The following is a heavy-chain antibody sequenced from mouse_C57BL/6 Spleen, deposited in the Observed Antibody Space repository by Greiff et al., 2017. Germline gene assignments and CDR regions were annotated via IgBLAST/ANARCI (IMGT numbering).Heavy chain of an antibody. J-gene: IGHJ1*03. CDR2: IWRGGST. D-gene: IGHD2-5*01. V-gene: IGHV2-5*01. Sequence: QVQLQQSGPGLVQPSQSLSITCTVSGFSLTSYGVHWVRQSPGKGLEWLGVIWRGGSTDYNAAFMSRLSITEDNSKSQVLFKMNSLQADDTAIYCCAKEGYSNHAYFDVWGTGTTVTVSS. CDR1: GFSLTSYG. CDR3: AKEGYSNHAYFDV.